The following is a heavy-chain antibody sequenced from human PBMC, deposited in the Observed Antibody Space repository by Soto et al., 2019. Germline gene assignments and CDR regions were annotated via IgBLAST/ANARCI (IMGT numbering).Heavy chain of an antibody. V-gene: IGHV4-31*03. CDR1: GDSITSGGHY. CDR2: IYYSGNT. Sequence: SETLSLTCTVSGDSITSGGHYWSWIRQHAGKGLEWIGNIYYSGNTHYNPSLKSRVTMSADTSKNQFSLNLLSVTAADTAVYYCARRDYFGSGNYHNWFDPWGQGTLVTVPQ. CDR3: ARRDYFGSGNYHNWFDP. J-gene: IGHJ5*02. D-gene: IGHD3-10*01.